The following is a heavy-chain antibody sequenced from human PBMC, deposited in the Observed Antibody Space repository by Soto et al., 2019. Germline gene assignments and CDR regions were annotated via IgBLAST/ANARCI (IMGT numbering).Heavy chain of an antibody. Sequence: SGPTLVNPTQTVSLTCTFSGFSLTSSGVSVGWIRPPPGKALEWLAFIYWNGDTRYRPSLQHRLTITKDNSTQHVALTMTNMQHLDAATYYCAERGGSHGSFDYWGQGSLIIVSS. CDR3: AERGGSHGSFDY. V-gene: IGHV2-5*01. CDR1: GFSLTSSGVS. J-gene: IGHJ4*02. CDR2: IYWNGDT.